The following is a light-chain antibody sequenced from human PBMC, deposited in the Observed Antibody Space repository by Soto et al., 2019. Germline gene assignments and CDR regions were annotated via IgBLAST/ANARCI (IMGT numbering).Light chain of an antibody. CDR1: SSDIGAYNY. J-gene: IGLJ1*01. Sequence: QSALTQPASVSGSPGQSITLSCTGTSSDIGAYNYVSWYQQHPGEAPKLMIFEVSNRPSEISHRFSGSKSGNTASLTISGLQAEDEADYYCSSFTRSSTSAFGGGTKLTVL. CDR3: SSFTRSSTSA. V-gene: IGLV2-14*01. CDR2: EVS.